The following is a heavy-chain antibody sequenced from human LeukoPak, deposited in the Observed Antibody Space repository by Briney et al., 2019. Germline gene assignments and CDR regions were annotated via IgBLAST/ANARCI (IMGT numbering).Heavy chain of an antibody. CDR3: ARRLYNNVGFDY. J-gene: IGHJ4*02. V-gene: IGHV4-38-2*01. D-gene: IGHD2-21*01. CDR1: GYSISSDYY. Sequence: SETLSLTCAVSGYSISSDYYWSWIRQPPGQGLEWVGSIHYSGRTYYNPSLKSRVTISVDTSKNQFSLKLSSVTAADTAVYYCARRLYNNVGFDYWGQGTLVTVSS. CDR2: IHYSGRT.